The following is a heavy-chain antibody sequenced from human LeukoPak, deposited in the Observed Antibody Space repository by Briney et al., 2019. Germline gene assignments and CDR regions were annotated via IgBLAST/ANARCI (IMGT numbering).Heavy chain of an antibody. CDR3: ARDGYDSSGPTGWFDP. CDR1: GGSICSSSYY. CDR2: IYYSGST. J-gene: IGHJ5*02. V-gene: IGHV4-39*01. Sequence: SETLSLTCTVSGGSICSSSYYWGWIRQPPGKGLEWIRSIYYSGSTYYNPSLKSRVTISVDTSKNQFSLKLSSVTAADTAVYYCARDGYDSSGPTGWFDPWGQGTLVTVSS. D-gene: IGHD3-22*01.